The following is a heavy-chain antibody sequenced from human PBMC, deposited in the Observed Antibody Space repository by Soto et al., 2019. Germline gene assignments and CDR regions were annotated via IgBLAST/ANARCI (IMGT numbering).Heavy chain of an antibody. CDR3: ARAIGPTLFDY. CDR2: IGTTGDT. J-gene: IGHJ4*02. CDR1: GFTFSSYD. D-gene: IGHD3-22*01. Sequence: GGSLRLSCSASGFTFSSYDMHWVRQGTGKGLEWVSAIGTTGDTYYAGSVKGRFTIARENAKNSLYLQMNSLRAVDTATYFCARAIGPTLFDYWGQGTLVTASS. V-gene: IGHV3-13*04.